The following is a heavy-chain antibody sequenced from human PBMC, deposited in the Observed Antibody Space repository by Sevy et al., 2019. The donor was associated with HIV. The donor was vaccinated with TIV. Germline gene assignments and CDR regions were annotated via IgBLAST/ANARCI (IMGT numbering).Heavy chain of an antibody. CDR3: TRLGGTVVTPYYAMDV. Sequence: GGSLRLSCAASGFTFGGSAMHWVRQASGKGLEWVGRIRSKANNYATAHAASVKGRFTISRDDSKNTAYLKMNSLKTEDTAVYYCTRLGGTVVTPYYAMDVWGQGTTVTVSS. CDR1: GFTFGGSA. J-gene: IGHJ6*02. V-gene: IGHV3-73*01. D-gene: IGHD2-21*02. CDR2: IRSKANNYAT.